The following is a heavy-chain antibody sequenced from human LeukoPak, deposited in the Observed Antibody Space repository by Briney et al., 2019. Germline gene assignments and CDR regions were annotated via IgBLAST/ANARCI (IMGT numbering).Heavy chain of an antibody. J-gene: IGHJ4*02. CDR1: GFTLSSYA. CDR2: ISGSGGST. D-gene: IGHD6-19*01. V-gene: IGHV3-23*01. CDR3: ANNGGVAVAGSFDY. Sequence: GGSLRLSCAASGFTLSSYAMSWVRQAPGKGVEWVSTISGSGGSTYYADSVKGRFTISRDNSKHTLYLQMNSLRAEDTAVYYCANNGGVAVAGSFDYWGQGTLVTVSS.